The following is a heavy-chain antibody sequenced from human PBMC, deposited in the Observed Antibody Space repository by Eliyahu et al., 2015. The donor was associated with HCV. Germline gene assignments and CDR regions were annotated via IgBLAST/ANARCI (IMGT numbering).Heavy chain of an antibody. CDR3: ARTTEYYDILTGYYPPNFDY. D-gene: IGHD3-9*01. V-gene: IGHV4-39*01. CDR1: GGSISSSSYY. Sequence: QLQLQESGPGLVKPSETLSLTCTVSGGSISSSSYYWGWIRQPPGKGLEWIGSIYYSGSTYYNPSLKSRVTISVDTSKNQFSLKLSSVTAADTAVYYCARTTEYYDILTGYYPPNFDYWGQGTLVTVSS. CDR2: IYYSGST. J-gene: IGHJ4*02.